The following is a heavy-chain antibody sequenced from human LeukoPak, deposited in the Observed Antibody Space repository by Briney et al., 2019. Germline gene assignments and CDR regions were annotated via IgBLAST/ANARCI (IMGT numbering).Heavy chain of an antibody. CDR3: ARPPRYCSSTSCYAGAGDDAFDI. V-gene: IGHV3-21*01. Sequence: GGSLRLSCAASGFTFSSYSMNWVRQAPGKGLEWVSSISSSSCIYYADSVKGRFTISRDNAKNSLYLQMNSLRAEDTAVYYCARPPRYCSSTSCYAGAGDDAFDIWGQGTMVTVSS. J-gene: IGHJ3*02. D-gene: IGHD2-2*01. CDR2: ISSSSCI. CDR1: GFTFSSYS.